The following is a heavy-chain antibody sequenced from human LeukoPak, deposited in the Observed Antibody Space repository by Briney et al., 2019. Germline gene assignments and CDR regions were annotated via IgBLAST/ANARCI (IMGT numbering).Heavy chain of an antibody. Sequence: GESLKISCKGSGYTFTNYWIGWVRQMSGKGLEWMGIIYPGNSETRYCPSFQGQVTISADKSINTAYLQWSSLKASDTAIYYCARLYISRSGGDYWGQGTLVTVSS. V-gene: IGHV5-51*01. J-gene: IGHJ4*02. CDR3: ARLYISRSGGDY. D-gene: IGHD3-3*02. CDR1: GYTFTNYW. CDR2: IYPGNSET.